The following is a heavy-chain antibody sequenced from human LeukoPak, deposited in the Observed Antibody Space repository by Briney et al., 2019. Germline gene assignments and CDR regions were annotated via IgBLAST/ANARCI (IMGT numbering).Heavy chain of an antibody. CDR2: INPNSGGT. CDR3: AREDTAMVPADY. Sequence: ASVKVSCKASGYTFTGYYMHWVRQAPGQGLEWMGWINPNSGGTNYAQKFQGRVTMTRDTSISTAYMELSRLRSDDTAVYYCAREDTAMVPADYWGQGTLVTVSS. J-gene: IGHJ4*02. CDR1: GYTFTGYY. V-gene: IGHV1-2*02. D-gene: IGHD5-18*01.